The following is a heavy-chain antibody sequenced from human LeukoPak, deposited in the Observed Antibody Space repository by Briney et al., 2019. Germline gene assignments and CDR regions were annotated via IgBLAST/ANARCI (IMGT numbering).Heavy chain of an antibody. D-gene: IGHD2-2*01. CDR1: GGSISSGSYY. Sequence: PSQTLSLTCTVSGGSISSGSYYWSWIRQPAGKGLEWIGRIYTSGSTNYNPSLKSRVTISVDTSKTQFSLKLSSVTAADTAVYYCARQLGYCSSTSCRAFDPWGQGTLVTVSS. CDR3: ARQLGYCSSTSCRAFDP. CDR2: IYTSGST. J-gene: IGHJ5*02. V-gene: IGHV4-61*02.